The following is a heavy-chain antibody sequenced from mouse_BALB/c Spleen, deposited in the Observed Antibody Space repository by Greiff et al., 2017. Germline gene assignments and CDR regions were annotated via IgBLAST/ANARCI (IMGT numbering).Heavy chain of an antibody. CDR3: ASGIYYGNYGAMDY. CDR2: INPYNDGT. CDR1: GYTFTSYV. J-gene: IGHJ4*01. Sequence: VQLQQSGPELVKPGASVKMSCKASGYTFTSYVMHWVKQKPGQGLEWIGYINPYNDGTKYNEKFKGKATLTSDKSSSTAYMELSSLTSEDSAVYYCASGIYYGNYGAMDYWGQGTSVTVSS. D-gene: IGHD2-1*01. V-gene: IGHV1-14*01.